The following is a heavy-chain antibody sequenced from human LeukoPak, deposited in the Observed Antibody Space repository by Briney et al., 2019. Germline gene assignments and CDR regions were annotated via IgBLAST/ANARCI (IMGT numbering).Heavy chain of an antibody. D-gene: IGHD6-13*01. CDR2: ISCDGSNK. Sequence: GGSLRLSCAASGLTFSSYGMHWVRQAPGKGLEWVAVISCDGSNKYYADSVKGRFTISRDNSKNTLYLQMNSLRAEDTAVYYCAKASTPGIAAAGAIFDYWGQGTLVTVSS. J-gene: IGHJ4*02. V-gene: IGHV3-30*18. CDR3: AKASTPGIAAAGAIFDY. CDR1: GLTFSSYG.